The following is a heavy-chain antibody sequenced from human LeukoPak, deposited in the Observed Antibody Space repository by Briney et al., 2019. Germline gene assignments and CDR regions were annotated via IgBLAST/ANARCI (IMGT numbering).Heavy chain of an antibody. D-gene: IGHD3-22*01. CDR2: IIQVGGAE. Sequence: GASVKLSCKASGVTFSSYGMTWVRQAPGQRLEWVADIIQVGGAEYYAESVQGRVTISRDDAKSSAYLEMSSLRSEDTVVYYCARHRGYDTRDFDCWGQRTLPTDCS. J-gene: IGHJ4*02. CDR3: ARHRGYDTRDFDC. V-gene: IGHV3-7*03. CDR1: GVTFSSYG.